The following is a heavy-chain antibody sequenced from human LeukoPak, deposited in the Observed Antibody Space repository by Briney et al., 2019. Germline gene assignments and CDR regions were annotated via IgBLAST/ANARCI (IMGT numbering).Heavy chain of an antibody. Sequence: AGGSLRLSCAASGFTLGSYGMHWVRQAPDKGLEWVAFIRYDGSNKYYGDSVKGRFTISRDNSKNTLYLQMNSLKTEDTAVYYCVRLHYNYYFDYWGQGTMVSVSS. CDR3: VRLHYNYYFDY. CDR2: IRYDGSNK. J-gene: IGHJ4*02. D-gene: IGHD5-24*01. V-gene: IGHV3-30*02. CDR1: GFTLGSYG.